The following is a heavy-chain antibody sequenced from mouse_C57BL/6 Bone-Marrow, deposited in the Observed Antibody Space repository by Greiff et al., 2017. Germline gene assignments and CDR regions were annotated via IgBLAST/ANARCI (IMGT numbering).Heavy chain of an antibody. V-gene: IGHV14-4*01. CDR2: IDPENGDT. Sequence: EVQLQQSGAELVRPGASVKLSCTASGFNIKDDYMHWVKQRPEQGLEWIGWIDPENGDTEYASKFQGKATITADTSSNTAYLQLSSLTSEDTAVYYCTTTLSTGPYFDYWGQGTTRTVSS. D-gene: IGHD2-1*01. J-gene: IGHJ2*01. CDR3: TTTLSTGPYFDY. CDR1: GFNIKDDY.